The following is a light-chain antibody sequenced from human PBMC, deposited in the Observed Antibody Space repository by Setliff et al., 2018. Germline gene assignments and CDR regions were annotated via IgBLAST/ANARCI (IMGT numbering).Light chain of an antibody. V-gene: IGLV1-40*01. CDR1: SSDIGAGFG. CDR3: QSYGGSRSGYV. Sequence: QSVLTQPPSVSGAPGQRVTISCTGSSSDIGAGFGVHWYQQLPGTAPKLLIHGNNNRPSGIPERFSVSKSGTSASLAITGLQAEDEADYYYQSYGGSRSGYVFGTGTKVTV. CDR2: GNN. J-gene: IGLJ1*01.